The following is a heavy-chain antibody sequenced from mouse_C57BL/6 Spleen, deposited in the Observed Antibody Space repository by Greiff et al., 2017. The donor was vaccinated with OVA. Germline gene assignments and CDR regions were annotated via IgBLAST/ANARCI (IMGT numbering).Heavy chain of an antibody. V-gene: IGHV7-3*01. Sequence: EVKLMESGGGLVQPGGSLSLSCAASGFTFTDYYMSWVRQPPGKALEWLGFIRNKANGYTTEYSASVKGRFTISRDNSQSILYLQMNALRAEDSATYYCARSLRRGQFAYWGQGTLVTVSA. CDR3: ARSLRRGQFAY. J-gene: IGHJ3*01. CDR1: GFTFTDYY. D-gene: IGHD2-4*01. CDR2: IRNKANGYTT.